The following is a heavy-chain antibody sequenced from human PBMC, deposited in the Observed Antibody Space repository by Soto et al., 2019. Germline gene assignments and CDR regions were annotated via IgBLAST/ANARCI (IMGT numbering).Heavy chain of an antibody. D-gene: IGHD2-15*01. CDR2: IWYDGSNK. CDR1: GFTFSSYG. CDR3: AREAPVVVAQDNWSFDY. V-gene: IGHV3-33*01. J-gene: IGHJ4*02. Sequence: GGSLRLSCAASGFTFSSYGMHWVRQAPGKGLEWVAVIWYDGSNKYYADSVKGRFTISRDNSKNTLYLQMNSLRAEDTAVYYCAREAPVVVAQDNWSFDYWGQGTLVTVSS.